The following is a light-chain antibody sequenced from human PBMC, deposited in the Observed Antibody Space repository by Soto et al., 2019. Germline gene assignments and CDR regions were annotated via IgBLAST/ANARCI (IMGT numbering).Light chain of an antibody. V-gene: IGKV3-20*01. CDR2: GAS. J-gene: IGKJ1*01. Sequence: EDVSTVSAGSLTLHPGERATLSCRAGKSVSSNYLAWYQQKPGQAPRLLIYGASSRASGVPDRFSGSGSGTDFTLTISRLEPEDVAMYYCQQYGSAPQTFGQGTKV. CDR3: QQYGSAPQT. CDR1: KSVSSNY.